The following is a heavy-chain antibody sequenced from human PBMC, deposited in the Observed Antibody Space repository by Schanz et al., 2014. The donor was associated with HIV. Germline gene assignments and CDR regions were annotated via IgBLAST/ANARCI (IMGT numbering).Heavy chain of an antibody. Sequence: EVQLLESGGGLVQPGGSLRLSCVASGFTFSTYAMSWVRQAPGKGLEWVSGMRGSDDSTFYADSVKGRFTISRDNSKNTLYFQMNSLRAEDTAIYYCAKTSYGWYLDYWGQGTLVTVSS. J-gene: IGHJ4*02. CDR2: MRGSDDST. V-gene: IGHV3-23*01. CDR3: AKTSYGWYLDY. D-gene: IGHD6-19*01. CDR1: GFTFSTYA.